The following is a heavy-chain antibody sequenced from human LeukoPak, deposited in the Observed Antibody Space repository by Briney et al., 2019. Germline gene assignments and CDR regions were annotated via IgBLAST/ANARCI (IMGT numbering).Heavy chain of an antibody. V-gene: IGHV5-51*01. J-gene: IGHJ3*02. CDR3: ARIIVASESFDI. Sequence: GESLKISYKGSGYPFMSYWIVWVRQMPGKGLEWMGLIYPGDSDTRYSPSFQGQVTISAAKSVSTAYLQWNSLKASDTAMYYCARIIVASESFDIWGQGTMVTVSS. CDR2: IYPGDSDT. CDR1: GYPFMSYW. D-gene: IGHD3-22*01.